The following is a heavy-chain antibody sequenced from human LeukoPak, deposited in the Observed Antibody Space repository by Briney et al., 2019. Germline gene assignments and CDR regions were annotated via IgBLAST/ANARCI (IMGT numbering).Heavy chain of an antibody. D-gene: IGHD2-21*01. Sequence: SETLSLTCTVSGGSISRFYWSWLRQPPGKGLGWIGYIYYSGSTNYNPSLKSRVTISVDTSKNQFSLKLSSVTAADTAVYYCARDKMGGGAEFWGQGTLVTVSS. CDR1: GGSISRFY. V-gene: IGHV4-59*01. CDR2: IYYSGST. J-gene: IGHJ4*02. CDR3: ARDKMGGGAEF.